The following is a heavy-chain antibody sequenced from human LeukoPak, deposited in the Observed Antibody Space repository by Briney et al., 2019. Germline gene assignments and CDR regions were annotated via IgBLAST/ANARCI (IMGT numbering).Heavy chain of an antibody. D-gene: IGHD3-10*01. Sequence: PSETLSLTCTVSGGSISSSSYYWGWIRQPPGKGLEWIGNIYYSGSTYYNPSLKSRVTISLDTSKNQFSLKLSSVTAADTAVYYCAQGGDYYGSGSLDYWGQGTLVTVSS. V-gene: IGHV4-39*07. CDR1: GGSISSSSYY. CDR3: AQGGDYYGSGSLDY. J-gene: IGHJ4*02. CDR2: IYYSGST.